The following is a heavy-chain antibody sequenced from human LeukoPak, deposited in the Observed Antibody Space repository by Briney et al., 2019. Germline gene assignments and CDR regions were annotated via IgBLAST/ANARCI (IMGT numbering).Heavy chain of an antibody. Sequence: GGSLRLSCAASGFTFSSYWMHWVRQAPGKGLVWVSRINSDGSSTSYADSVKGRFTIPRDNAKNTLYLQMNSLRAEDTAVYYCARPAEYCSSTSCYSGDFDYWGQGTLVTVSS. CDR1: GFTFSSYW. V-gene: IGHV3-74*01. CDR3: ARPAEYCSSTSCYSGDFDY. CDR2: INSDGSST. J-gene: IGHJ4*02. D-gene: IGHD2-2*01.